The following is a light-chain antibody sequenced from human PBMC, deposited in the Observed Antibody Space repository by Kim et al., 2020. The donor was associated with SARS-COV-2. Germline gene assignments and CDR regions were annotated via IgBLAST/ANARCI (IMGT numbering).Light chain of an antibody. CDR2: GNS. CDR3: QSYDSSLSVV. CDR1: SCNIGAGYD. J-gene: IGLJ2*01. Sequence: GQRVTISCTGSSCNIGAGYDVHWYQQLPGTAPKLLIYGNSNRPSGVPDRFSGSKSGTSASLAITGLQAEDEADYYCQSYDSSLSVVFGGGTQLTVL. V-gene: IGLV1-40*01.